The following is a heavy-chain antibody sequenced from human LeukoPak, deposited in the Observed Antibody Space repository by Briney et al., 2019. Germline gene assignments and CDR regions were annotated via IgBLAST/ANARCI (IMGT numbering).Heavy chain of an antibody. D-gene: IGHD2-21*02. CDR3: ARHGDWAFDI. J-gene: IGHJ3*02. V-gene: IGHV3-23*01. Sequence: GGSLRLSCAASGLTFSRYAMSWVRQAPGRGLEWVSGVSTSGGSTYYADSVKGRFTISRDNSKNTLHLQMNSLRAEDTAMYYCARHGDWAFDIRGQGTMVTVSS. CDR1: GLTFSRYA. CDR2: VSTSGGST.